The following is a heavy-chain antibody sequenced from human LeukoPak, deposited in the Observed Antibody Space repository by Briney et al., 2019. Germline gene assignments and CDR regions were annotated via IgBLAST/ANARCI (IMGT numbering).Heavy chain of an antibody. Sequence: ASVRVSCKTSGYDFTTAGISWVRQAPGQGLEWMGWISGHTGDTHYAKRFQGRLTLTPDTSTSVAYLELSTLRSDDTALYFCAKDVGDSLAGPWFFQFWGQGTLVTLSS. V-gene: IGHV1-18*01. D-gene: IGHD3-16*01. CDR1: GYDFTTAG. CDR2: ISGHTGDT. J-gene: IGHJ4*02. CDR3: AKDVGDSLAGPWFFQF.